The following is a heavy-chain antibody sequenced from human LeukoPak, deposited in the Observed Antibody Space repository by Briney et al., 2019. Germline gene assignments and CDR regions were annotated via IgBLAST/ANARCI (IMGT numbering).Heavy chain of an antibody. Sequence: GASVKVSCKASGGTFSSYAISWVRQAPGQGLEWMGGIIPIFGTANYAQKFQGRVTITADESTSTAYMELSSLRSEDTAVYYCARDRFLSSHDFGHYYGMDVWGQGTTVTVSS. CDR2: IIPIFGTA. J-gene: IGHJ6*02. CDR1: GGTFSSYA. V-gene: IGHV1-69*13. D-gene: IGHD5-12*01. CDR3: ARDRFLSSHDFGHYYGMDV.